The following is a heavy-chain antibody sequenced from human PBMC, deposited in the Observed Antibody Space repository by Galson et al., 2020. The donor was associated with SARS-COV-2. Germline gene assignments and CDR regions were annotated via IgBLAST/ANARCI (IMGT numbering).Heavy chain of an antibody. CDR3: ARRVVEAVVFDI. D-gene: IGHD3-22*01. J-gene: IGHJ3*02. Sequence: ASVKVSCQASGYTFTRFALHWVRQVPGQSLEWMGWINTPNGNPKYSQSFQGRVSMTRDSSANTVYMELSNLKSEDTAIYYCARRVVEAVVFDIWGQGTMVTISS. V-gene: IGHV1-3*04. CDR2: INTPNGNP. CDR1: GYTFTRFA.